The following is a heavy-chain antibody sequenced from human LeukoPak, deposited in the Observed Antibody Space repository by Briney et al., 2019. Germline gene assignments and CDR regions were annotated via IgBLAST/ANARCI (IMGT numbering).Heavy chain of an antibody. CDR1: GFSFSRNN. CDR2: IQYDGSNK. J-gene: IGHJ3*02. CDR3: AKDGGLSSYAFDI. Sequence: PGGSLRLSCAASGFSFSRNNMHWVRQAPGKGLEWVAFIQYDGSNKYHADSVKGRFTISRDNSKSTVYLQMNSLRVEDTAVYHCAKDGGLSSYAFDIWGQETMVTVSS. D-gene: IGHD3-16*01. V-gene: IGHV3-30*02.